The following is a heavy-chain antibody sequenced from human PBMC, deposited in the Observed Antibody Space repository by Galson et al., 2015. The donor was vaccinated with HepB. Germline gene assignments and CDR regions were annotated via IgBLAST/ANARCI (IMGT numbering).Heavy chain of an antibody. CDR3: ARGGADDYYDSSGYYSIDY. Sequence: SLRLSCAASGFTFSSYAMHWVRQAPGKGLEWVAVISYDGSNKYYADSVKGRFTISRDNSKNTLYLQMNSLRAEDTAVYYCARGGADDYYDSSGYYSIDYWGQGTLVTVSS. V-gene: IGHV3-30*04. D-gene: IGHD3-22*01. J-gene: IGHJ4*02. CDR2: ISYDGSNK. CDR1: GFTFSSYA.